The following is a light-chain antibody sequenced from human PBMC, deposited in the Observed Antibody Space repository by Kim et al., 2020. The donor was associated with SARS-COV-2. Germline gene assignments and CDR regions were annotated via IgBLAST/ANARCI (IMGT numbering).Light chain of an antibody. V-gene: IGKV1-39*01. CDR1: QSISSY. CDR3: QQSYSTLRT. Sequence: ASVGDRVTITCRASQSISSYLNWYQQKPGKAPKLLIYAASSLQSGVPSRFSGSGSGSDFTLTISSLQPEDFATYYCQQSYSTLRTFGQGTKVDIK. J-gene: IGKJ1*01. CDR2: AAS.